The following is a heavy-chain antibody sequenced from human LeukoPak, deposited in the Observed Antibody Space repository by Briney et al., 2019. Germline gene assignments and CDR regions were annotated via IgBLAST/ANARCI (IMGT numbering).Heavy chain of an antibody. CDR1: GFXFSTFW. Sequence: GGSLRLSCAASGFXFSTFWITWVRQAPGKGLEWVANIKPDGSEKSYVDSVKGRFTISRDNAENSLYLEMNSLRAEDTALYYCTRNTVAAAGDDWGQGTLVTVSS. D-gene: IGHD6-13*01. J-gene: IGHJ4*02. V-gene: IGHV3-7*01. CDR3: TRNTVAAAGDD. CDR2: IKPDGSEK.